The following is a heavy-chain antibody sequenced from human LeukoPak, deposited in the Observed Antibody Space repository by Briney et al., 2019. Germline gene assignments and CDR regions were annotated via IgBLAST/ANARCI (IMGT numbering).Heavy chain of an antibody. J-gene: IGHJ6*02. CDR3: ARVRKLAYCGGDCYSPYYYYGMDV. CDR2: INPNSGGT. CDR1: GYTFTGYY. D-gene: IGHD2-21*02. Sequence: PMASVKVSCKASGYTFTGYYMHWVRQAPGQGLEWMGWINPNSGGTNYAQKFQGRVTMTRDTSISTVYMELSSLRSEDTAVYYCARVRKLAYCGGDCYSPYYYYGMDVWGQGTTVTVSS. V-gene: IGHV1-2*02.